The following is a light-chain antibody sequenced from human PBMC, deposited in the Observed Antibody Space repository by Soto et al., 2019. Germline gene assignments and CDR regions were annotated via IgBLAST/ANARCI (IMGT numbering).Light chain of an antibody. CDR3: QQYDNLPFT. CDR1: RDITNY. Sequence: DIQMTQSPSSLSASVGDRVTITCQASRDITNYLNWYQQKPGKAPKLLIYDASNLETGVPSRFSGSVSGTDFTFTISSLQPEDIATYYCQQYDNLPFTFGPGTKVDIK. J-gene: IGKJ3*01. CDR2: DAS. V-gene: IGKV1-33*01.